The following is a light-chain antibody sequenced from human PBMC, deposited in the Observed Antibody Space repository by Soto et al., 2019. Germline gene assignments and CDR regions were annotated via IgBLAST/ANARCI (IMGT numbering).Light chain of an antibody. CDR2: TAS. V-gene: IGKV1-6*01. J-gene: IGKJ5*01. CDR1: QDIRSD. Sequence: SITSHCWASQDIRSDLGWYQQKPGKAPNLLIYTASSLQSGVPSRFSGSGSGTDFTLTINGLQPEDFATYYCQQRASCPMTFGQGTRLEIK. CDR3: QQRASCPMT.